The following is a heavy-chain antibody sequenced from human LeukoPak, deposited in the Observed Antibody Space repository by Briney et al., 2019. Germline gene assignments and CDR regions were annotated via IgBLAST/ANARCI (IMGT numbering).Heavy chain of an antibody. CDR2: TSAYNGNT. D-gene: IGHD2-2*01. CDR1: GYTFTNLG. V-gene: IGHV1-18*01. CDR3: ARDRCSGSSCYFDY. J-gene: IGHJ4*02. Sequence: ASVKVSCKASGYTFTNLGITWVRQAPGQGLEWMGWTSAYNGNTDYTQKFQDRVTMTTDTSASTAYMELRSLRSDDTAVYYCARDRCSGSSCYFDYWGQGTLVTVSS.